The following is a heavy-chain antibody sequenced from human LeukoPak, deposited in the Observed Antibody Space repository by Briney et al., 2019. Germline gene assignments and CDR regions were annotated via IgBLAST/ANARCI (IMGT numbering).Heavy chain of an antibody. CDR1: GFTFSSYE. Sequence: GGSLRLSCAASGFTFSSYEMNWVRQAPGKGLEWVSYISSTGSTIYYADSVKGRFTISRDNAKNSLYLQMNSLRAEDTAVYYCARDLADYYGSGSLFAFDVWGQGTIVTVSS. CDR2: ISSTGSTI. D-gene: IGHD3-10*01. J-gene: IGHJ3*01. CDR3: ARDLADYYGSGSLFAFDV. V-gene: IGHV3-48*03.